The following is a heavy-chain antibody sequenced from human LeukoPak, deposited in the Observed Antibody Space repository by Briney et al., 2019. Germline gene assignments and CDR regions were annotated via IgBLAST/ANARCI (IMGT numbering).Heavy chain of an antibody. CDR3: AREDYCSGGSCYSGYFQH. V-gene: IGHV4-4*02. CDR1: GFTFSNAW. CDR2: TNHSGST. Sequence: GSLRLSCAVSGFTFSNAWMSWVRQPPGKGLEWSGETNHSGSTAYNPSLMSRVTISGDTPKNQFSLKLSFVTAADTAVYYCAREDYCSGGSCYSGYFQHWGQGTLLTVSS. J-gene: IGHJ1*01. D-gene: IGHD2-15*01.